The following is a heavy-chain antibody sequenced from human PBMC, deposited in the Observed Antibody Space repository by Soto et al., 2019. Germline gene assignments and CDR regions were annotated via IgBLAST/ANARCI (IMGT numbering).Heavy chain of an antibody. CDR1: GFTFSSYG. D-gene: IGHD6-6*01. CDR3: ARVRGSLAARPVAPYYYGMDV. Sequence: QVQLVESGGGVVQPGRSLRLSCAASGFTFSSYGMHWVRQAPGKGLEWVAVIWYDGSNKYYADSVKGRFTISRDNSKNTLYLQMNSLRAEDTAVYYCARVRGSLAARPVAPYYYGMDVWGQGTTVTVSS. V-gene: IGHV3-33*01. CDR2: IWYDGSNK. J-gene: IGHJ6*02.